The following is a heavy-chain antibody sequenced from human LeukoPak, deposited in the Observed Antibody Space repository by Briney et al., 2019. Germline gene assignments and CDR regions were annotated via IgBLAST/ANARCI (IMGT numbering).Heavy chain of an antibody. CDR1: GYIFTELS. Sequence: ASVKVSCKVSGYIFTELSMHWVRQAPGQGLEWMGWISAYNGNTNYAQKLQGRVTMTTDTSTSTAYMELRSLRSDDTAVYYCARSWYPPWFDPWGQGTLVTVSS. CDR3: ARSWYPPWFDP. CDR2: ISAYNGNT. D-gene: IGHD6-13*01. J-gene: IGHJ5*02. V-gene: IGHV1-18*01.